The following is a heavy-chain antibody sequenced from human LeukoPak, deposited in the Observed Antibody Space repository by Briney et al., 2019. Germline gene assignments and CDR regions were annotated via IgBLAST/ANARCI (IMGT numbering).Heavy chain of an antibody. J-gene: IGHJ5*02. CDR3: AGPYISSSPTKFDP. V-gene: IGHV4-39*07. CDR2: IYYSGST. Sequence: SETLSLTCTVSGGSISSSSYYWGWIRQPPGKGLEWIGSIYYSGSTYYNPSLKSRVTMSVDTSKNQFSLKLSSVTAADTAVYYCAGPYISSSPTKFDPWGQGTLVTVSS. CDR1: GGSISSSSYY. D-gene: IGHD6-6*01.